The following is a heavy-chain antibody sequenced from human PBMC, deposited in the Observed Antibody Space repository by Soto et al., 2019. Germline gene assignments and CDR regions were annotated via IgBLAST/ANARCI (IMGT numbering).Heavy chain of an antibody. J-gene: IGHJ3*01. D-gene: IGHD2-15*01. CDR1: GFTFSSYA. CDR3: ARDRSFGYCSGGSCYFF. V-gene: IGHV3-30-3*01. CDR2: ISYDGSNK. Sequence: PGGSLRLSCAASGFTFSSYAIHWVRQAPGKGLEWVAVISYDGSNKYYADSVKGRFTISRDNSKNTLYLQMNSLRPEDTAVYYCARDRSFGYCSGGSCYFFWGQGTMVTVSS.